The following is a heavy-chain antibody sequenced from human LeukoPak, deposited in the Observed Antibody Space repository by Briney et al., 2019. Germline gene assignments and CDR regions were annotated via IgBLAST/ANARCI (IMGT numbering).Heavy chain of an antibody. CDR3: DGADF. CDR1: GFTLNTYS. J-gene: IGHJ4*02. Sequence: GGSLRLSCAASGFTLNTYSMNWARQAPGKGLEWVSTISDSGGGTYYADSVKGRFTISRDNSKNTLYLQMNSLRADDTAVYFCDGADFWGQGTLVTVSS. V-gene: IGHV3-23*01. CDR2: ISDSGGGT.